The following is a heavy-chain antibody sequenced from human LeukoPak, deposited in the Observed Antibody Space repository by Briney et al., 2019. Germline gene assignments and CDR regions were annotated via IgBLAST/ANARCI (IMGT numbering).Heavy chain of an antibody. Sequence: SAISSHGKYIYYPDSVKGRFTVSRDNAKKTLYLEMNSLRAEDTAVYFCARVAHFDRGMDVWGQGTTVTVSS. CDR2: ISSHGKYI. CDR3: ARVAHFDRGMDV. V-gene: IGHV3-21*01. J-gene: IGHJ6*02. D-gene: IGHD3-9*01.